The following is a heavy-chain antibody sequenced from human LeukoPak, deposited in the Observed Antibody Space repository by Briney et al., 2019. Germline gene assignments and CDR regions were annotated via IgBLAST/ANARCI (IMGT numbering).Heavy chain of an antibody. V-gene: IGHV3-23*01. D-gene: IGHD3-10*01. CDR1: GFTFSSYG. J-gene: IGHJ4*02. CDR2: ISGSGGST. Sequence: GGSLRLSCAASGFTFSSYGMSWVRQAPGKGLEWVSAISGSGGSTYYADSVKGRFTISRDNAKNTLYLQMNSLRAEDTAVYYCARASGGDYYGSGSYWDYWGQGTLVTVSS. CDR3: ARASGGDYYGSGSYWDY.